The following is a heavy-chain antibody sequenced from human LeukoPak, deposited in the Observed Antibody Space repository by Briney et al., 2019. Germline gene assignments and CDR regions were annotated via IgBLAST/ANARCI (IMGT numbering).Heavy chain of an antibody. D-gene: IGHD3-10*01. J-gene: IGHJ4*02. CDR3: ARESGSGSYHDY. V-gene: IGHV3-7*03. CDR1: GFTFSSYW. CDR2: IKNGGSEE. Sequence: PGGSLRLSCAASGFTFSSYWMSWVRQAPGKGLEWVANIKNGGSEEYYVDSVKGRFTISRDNAKNSLYLQMNSVRAEDTAVYYCARESGSGSYHDYWGQGTLVTVSS.